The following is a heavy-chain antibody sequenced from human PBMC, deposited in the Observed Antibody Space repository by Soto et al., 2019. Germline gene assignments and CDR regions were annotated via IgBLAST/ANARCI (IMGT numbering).Heavy chain of an antibody. CDR2: ISSSGSYT. J-gene: IGHJ4*02. Sequence: GGSLSLSCVASGFTSNDYYMSWIRQAPGKGLEWISYISSSGSYTRYADSVKGRFTISRDKAKNSVYLHINSLRADDTAVYYCAREIRDGYKFYFDFWGRGTLVTVSS. D-gene: IGHD5-18*01. CDR1: GFTSNDYY. CDR3: AREIRDGYKFYFDF. V-gene: IGHV3-11*06.